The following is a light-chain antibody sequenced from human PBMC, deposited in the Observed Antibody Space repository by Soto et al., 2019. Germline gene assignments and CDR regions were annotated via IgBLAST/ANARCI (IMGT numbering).Light chain of an antibody. CDR1: QSVSNNY. CDR2: GSS. Sequence: EVVLRQSPGTLSLSPGERATLSCRASQSVSNNYFDWYQQKPGQAPRLLIVGSSDRATGIPDRFSGSGSGTDFTLTISRLEPEDFAVYYCQQYGSSPPYTFGQGTKLEIK. CDR3: QQYGSSPPYT. J-gene: IGKJ2*01. V-gene: IGKV3-20*01.